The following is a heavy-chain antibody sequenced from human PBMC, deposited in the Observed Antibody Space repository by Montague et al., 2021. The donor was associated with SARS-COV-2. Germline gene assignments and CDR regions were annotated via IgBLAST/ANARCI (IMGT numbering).Heavy chain of an antibody. J-gene: IGHJ4*02. D-gene: IGHD1-26*01. Sequence: TLSLTCTFTDASTSLGLSSSCWIRPPAGKGLDWLGRIWSPGPTDYNSSLESRVFMSVVTSTNQFSLSLTSFTAADTAVYFCASFGSRTLEFDLCGQGTLVTVSS. CDR1: DASTSLGLSS. V-gene: IGHV4-61*02. CDR2: IWSPGPT. CDR3: ASFGSRTLEFDL.